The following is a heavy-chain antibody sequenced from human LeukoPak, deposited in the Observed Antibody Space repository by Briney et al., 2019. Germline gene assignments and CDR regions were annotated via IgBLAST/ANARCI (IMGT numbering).Heavy chain of an antibody. CDR1: GFTFSNAW. J-gene: IGHJ4*02. CDR2: IKSKTDGGTT. V-gene: IGHV3-15*01. Sequence: GGSLRLSCAASGFTFSNAWMSWVRQAPGKGLEWVGRIKSKTDGGTTDYAAPVKGRFTISRDDSKNTLYLQMNSLKTEDTAVYYCTTDREVVAAPADYWGQGTLVTVSS. D-gene: IGHD2-15*01. CDR3: TTDREVVAAPADY.